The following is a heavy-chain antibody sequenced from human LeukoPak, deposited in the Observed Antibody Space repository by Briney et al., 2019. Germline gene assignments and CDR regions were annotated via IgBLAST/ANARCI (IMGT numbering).Heavy chain of an antibody. CDR2: ISGSGGST. J-gene: IGHJ4*02. CDR1: GFTFDDYA. V-gene: IGHV3-23*01. Sequence: GGSLRLSCAASGFTFDDYAMHWVRQAPGKGLEWVSAISGSGGSTYYADSVKGRFTISRDNSKNTLYLQMNSLRAEDTAVYYCAKDQTYSSSWCFDYWGQGTLVTVSS. CDR3: AKDQTYSSSWCFDY. D-gene: IGHD6-13*01.